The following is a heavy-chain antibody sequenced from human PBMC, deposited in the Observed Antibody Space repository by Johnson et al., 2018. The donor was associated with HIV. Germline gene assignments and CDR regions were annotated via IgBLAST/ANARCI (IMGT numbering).Heavy chain of an antibody. V-gene: IGHV3-30-3*01. J-gene: IGHJ3*02. Sequence: QVQLVESGGGVVQPGRSLRLSCAVSGFTFSSYAMHWVRQAPGKGLEWVAIISYDGSNKYYADSVKGRFTISRDNSKNTLYLQMNSLKTEDTAVYYCTTDDEAFDIWGQGTMVTVSS. CDR2: ISYDGSNK. CDR1: GFTFSSYA. CDR3: TTDDEAFDI.